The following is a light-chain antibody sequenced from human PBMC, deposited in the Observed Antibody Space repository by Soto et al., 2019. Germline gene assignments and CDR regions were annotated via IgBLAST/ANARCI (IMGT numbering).Light chain of an antibody. Sequence: QSVLTQSSSASASLGSSVKLTCTLSSGHSSYIIAWHQQQPGKAPRYLMKLEGSGSYNKGSGVPDRFSGYSSGADCYLTISNLQFEDEADYYCETWDSNTRVFGGGTQLTVL. CDR3: ETWDSNTRV. CDR2: LEGSGSY. V-gene: IGLV4-60*02. J-gene: IGLJ3*02. CDR1: SGHSSYI.